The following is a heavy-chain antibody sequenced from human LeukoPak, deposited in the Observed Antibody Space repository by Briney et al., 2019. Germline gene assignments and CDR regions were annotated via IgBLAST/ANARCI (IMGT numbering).Heavy chain of an antibody. Sequence: SGGSLRLSCAASGFTFSSYGMHWVRQAPGKGLEWVAVISYDGSNKYYADSVKGRFTISRDNSKNTLYLQMNSLRAEDTAVYYCAKDYVDIVVVPAAIDAFDIWGQGTMVTVSS. CDR1: GFTFSSYG. D-gene: IGHD2-2*03. CDR2: ISYDGSNK. CDR3: AKDYVDIVVVPAAIDAFDI. V-gene: IGHV3-30*18. J-gene: IGHJ3*02.